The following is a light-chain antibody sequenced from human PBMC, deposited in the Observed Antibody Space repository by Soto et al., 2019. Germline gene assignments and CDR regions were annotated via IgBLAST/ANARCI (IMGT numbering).Light chain of an antibody. CDR3: FSYTSSGTYV. Sequence: QSALTQPASVSGSPGQSITISCTGTSSDVGGYKYVSWYQHHPGEAPKLLIYEVNNRPSGVSNRFSGSKSGNTASLTISGLQAEDETDYYCFSYTSSGTYVFGTGTKLTVL. CDR1: SSDVGGYKY. V-gene: IGLV2-14*01. J-gene: IGLJ1*01. CDR2: EVN.